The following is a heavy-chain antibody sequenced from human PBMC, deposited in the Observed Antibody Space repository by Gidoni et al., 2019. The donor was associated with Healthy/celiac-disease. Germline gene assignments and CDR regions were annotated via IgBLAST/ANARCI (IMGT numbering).Heavy chain of an antibody. CDR3: ARNVDTAMVYYYYGMDV. V-gene: IGHV2-5*01. D-gene: IGHD5-18*01. CDR2: IYWNDDK. J-gene: IGHJ6*02. CDR1: GFSLSTCGGG. Sequence: QITLQESRPPLVKPTQTITLTCTFSGFSLSTCGGGVGWIRQPPGKALEWLALIYWNDDKRYSPSLKSRLTITKDTSKNQVVLTMTNMDPVDTATYYCARNVDTAMVYYYYGMDVWGQGTTVTVSS.